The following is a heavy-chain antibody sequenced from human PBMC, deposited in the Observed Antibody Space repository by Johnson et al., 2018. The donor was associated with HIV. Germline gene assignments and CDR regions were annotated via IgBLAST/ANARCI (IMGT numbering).Heavy chain of an antibody. CDR3: ASSRSDHDAFDI. V-gene: IGHV3-23*04. CDR2: ISGSGGSI. J-gene: IGHJ3*02. CDR1: GFTFSSYA. Sequence: VQLVESGGGLIQPGGSLRLSCAASGFTFSSYAMSWVRQAPGKGLEWVSAISGSGGSIYYADSVKGRFTISRDNAKNSLYLQMNSLRAEDTAVYYCASSRSDHDAFDIWGQGTMVTVSS.